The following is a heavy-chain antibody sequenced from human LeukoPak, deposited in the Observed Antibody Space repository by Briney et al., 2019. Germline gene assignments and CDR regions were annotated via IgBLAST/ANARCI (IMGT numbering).Heavy chain of an antibody. CDR3: VRASLLRGVVGYYFYS. V-gene: IGHV1-8*01. D-gene: IGHD3-16*02. CDR2: MNPKSGNT. Sequence: ASVKVSCKASGYSFSSHDINWVRQATGQGLEWMGWMNPKSGNTDHAQKFQGRVTMSRNTSISVAYLELSSLRSEDTAVYFCVRASLLRGVVGYYFYSGGQGTPVTVFS. J-gene: IGHJ4*02. CDR1: GYSFSSHD.